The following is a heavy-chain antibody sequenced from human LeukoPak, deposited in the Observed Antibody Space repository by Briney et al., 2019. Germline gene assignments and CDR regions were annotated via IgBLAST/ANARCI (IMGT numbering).Heavy chain of an antibody. CDR3: ASVSGSYYVWRNYFDY. D-gene: IGHD1-26*01. V-gene: IGHV3-23*01. J-gene: IGHJ4*02. CDR1: RFTFSASGSTFRNYA. CDR2: ISVRGDDT. Sequence: PGGSLRLSCAASRFTFSASGSTFRNYAMSWVRQAPGKGLEWVSTISVRGDDTYYADSVRGRFTISRDNVKSTLYLQMNSLRAEDTAVYYCASVSGSYYVWRNYFDYWGQGTLVTVSS.